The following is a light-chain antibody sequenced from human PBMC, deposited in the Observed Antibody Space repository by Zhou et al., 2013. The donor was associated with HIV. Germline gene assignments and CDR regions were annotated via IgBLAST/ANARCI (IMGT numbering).Light chain of an antibody. CDR3: QQYGHSTWT. J-gene: IGKJ1*01. CDR2: DAS. V-gene: IGKV3-20*01. Sequence: EIVLTQSPGTMSLSPGEGATLSCRASQSVSSTYLAWYQHTPGQGPKVLIYDASNRATGIPARFSGSGSGADFTLTINRLEPEDSAVYYCQQYGHSTWTFGQGTNVEIK. CDR1: QSVSSTY.